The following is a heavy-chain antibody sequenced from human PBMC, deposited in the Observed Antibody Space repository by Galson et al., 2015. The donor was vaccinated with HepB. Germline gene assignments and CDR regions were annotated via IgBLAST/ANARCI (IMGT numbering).Heavy chain of an antibody. Sequence: SLRLSCAASGFTFSGAAMHWVRQAPGKGLEWVSSISSSSSYIYYADSVKGRFTISRDNAKNSLYLQMNSLRAEDTAVYYCARVPKQGYYYDSSGYYSPFDYWGQGTLVTVSS. J-gene: IGHJ4*02. CDR3: ARVPKQGYYYDSSGYYSPFDY. D-gene: IGHD3-22*01. CDR1: GFTFSGAA. V-gene: IGHV3-21*01. CDR2: ISSSSSYI.